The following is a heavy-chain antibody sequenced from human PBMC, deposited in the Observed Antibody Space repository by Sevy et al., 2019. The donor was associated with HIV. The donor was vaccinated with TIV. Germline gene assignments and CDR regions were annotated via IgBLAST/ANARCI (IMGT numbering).Heavy chain of an antibody. Sequence: SETQSLTCSISGGTIVSSGHYWGWIRQTPGKGLEWIGSIYYNGHTFYTPSLKSRLTISIDTSKNQFSLTLSSVTVADTAVYFCAREAGGYDYDYGMDVWGQGTTVTVSS. V-gene: IGHV4-39*02. CDR1: GGTIVSSGHY. CDR2: IYYNGHT. J-gene: IGHJ6*02. D-gene: IGHD5-12*01. CDR3: AREAGGYDYDYGMDV.